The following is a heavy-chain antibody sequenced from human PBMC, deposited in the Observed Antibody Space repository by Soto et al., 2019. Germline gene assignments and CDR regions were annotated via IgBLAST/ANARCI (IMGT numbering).Heavy chain of an antibody. D-gene: IGHD3-3*01. J-gene: IGHJ5*02. V-gene: IGHV3-30*18. Sequence: QEQLVESGGGVVQPGRSLRLSCAASGFAFSNQGMHWVRRAPGKGLEWVALISHDGQNIYYADSVKGRFAVSRDNSKNILFLQLSSLRLNDTAVYYCAKVESGHAEAFYSWGLGTMVTVSS. CDR3: AKVESGHAEAFYS. CDR1: GFAFSNQG. CDR2: ISHDGQNI.